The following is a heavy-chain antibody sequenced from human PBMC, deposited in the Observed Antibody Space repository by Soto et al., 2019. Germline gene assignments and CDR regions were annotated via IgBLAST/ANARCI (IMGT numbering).Heavy chain of an antibody. J-gene: IGHJ3*02. Sequence: ASVKVSCKASGYTFTSYGISWVRQAPGQGLEWMGWISAYNGNTNYAQKLQGRVTMTTDTSTSTAYMELRSLRSDDTAVYYCASELVAGNLDAFSSWGQGTTDTVSS. CDR3: ASELVAGNLDAFSS. CDR1: GYTFTSYG. CDR2: ISAYNGNT. V-gene: IGHV1-18*01.